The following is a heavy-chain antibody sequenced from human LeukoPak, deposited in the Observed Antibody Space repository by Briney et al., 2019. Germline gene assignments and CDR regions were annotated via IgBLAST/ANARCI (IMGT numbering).Heavy chain of an antibody. D-gene: IGHD3-10*01. CDR2: ISGSGGST. CDR1: GFTFSSYA. CDR3: SKDRPGITKVRGGMDY. J-gene: IGHJ4*02. V-gene: IGHV3-23*01. Sequence: GGSLRLSCAASGFTFSSYAMSWVRQAPGKGLEWVSAISGSGGSTYYADSVKGRFTISRDNSKNPLYLQMDSRRAEDTPVYYCSKDRPGITKVRGGMDYWGQGTLVTVSS.